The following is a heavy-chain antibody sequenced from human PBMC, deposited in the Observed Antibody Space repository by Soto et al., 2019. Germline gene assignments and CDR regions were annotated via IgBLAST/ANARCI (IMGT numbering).Heavy chain of an antibody. CDR2: ISGSGGST. Sequence: EVQLLESGGGLVQPGGSLRLSCAASGFTFSSYAMSWVRQAPGKGLEWVSAISGSGGSTYYADPVKGRFTISRDNPKNTLYLQMNSLRAEDTAVYYCAEDHQLLSGFDYWGQGPLVTVSS. V-gene: IGHV3-23*01. CDR1: GFTFSSYA. D-gene: IGHD2-2*01. J-gene: IGHJ4*02. CDR3: AEDHQLLSGFDY.